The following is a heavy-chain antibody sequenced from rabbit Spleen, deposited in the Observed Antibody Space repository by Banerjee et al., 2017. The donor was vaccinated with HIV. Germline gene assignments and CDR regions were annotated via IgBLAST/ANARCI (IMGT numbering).Heavy chain of an antibody. CDR2: IDPIFGTT. D-gene: IGHD4-2*01. CDR1: GFDFSSYY. J-gene: IGHJ4*01. CDR3: ARDGYFGNGGIYFDL. V-gene: IGHV1S45*01. Sequence: QEQLVESGGGLVKPEGSLKLSCKASGFDFSSYYMCWVRQAPGKGLEWIGYIDPIFGTTHYASWAKGRFAISKTSSTTVTLQMTSLTAADTATYFCARDGYFGNGGIYFDLWGPGTLVTVS.